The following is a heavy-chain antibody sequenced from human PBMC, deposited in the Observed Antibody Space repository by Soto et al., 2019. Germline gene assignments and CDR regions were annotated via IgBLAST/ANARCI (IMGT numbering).Heavy chain of an antibody. D-gene: IGHD3-16*01. CDR1: GGSMSSHY. J-gene: IGHJ4*02. Sequence: AETLSLTCTVSGGSMSSHYWTWLRQPPGKGLEWIGYISCSGSSYYNPALKRRGTISSDTTRKQLPLRHTSVIAADTDVYFCARADPHASVGFWGQGTVVTVSP. V-gene: IGHV4-59*11. CDR3: ARADPHASVGF. CDR2: ISCSGSS.